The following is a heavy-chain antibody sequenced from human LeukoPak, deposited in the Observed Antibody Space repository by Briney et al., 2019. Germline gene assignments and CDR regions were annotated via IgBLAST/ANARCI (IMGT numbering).Heavy chain of an antibody. J-gene: IGHJ3*02. Sequence: PSETLSLTCTVSGGSISSYYWSWIRQPPEKGLEWIGYIYYNGSTNYNPSLKSRVTISVDTSKNQFSLKLSSVTAADTAVYYCSRAVDILTGYYNDAFDIWGQGTMVTVSS. D-gene: IGHD3-9*01. CDR3: SRAVDILTGYYNDAFDI. CDR2: IYYNGST. V-gene: IGHV4-59*01. CDR1: GGSISSYY.